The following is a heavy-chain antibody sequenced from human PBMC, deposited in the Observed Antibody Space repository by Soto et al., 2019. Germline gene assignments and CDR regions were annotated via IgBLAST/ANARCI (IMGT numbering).Heavy chain of an antibody. V-gene: IGHV3-33*01. CDR3: ARGRVDGGELDL. D-gene: IGHD1-26*01. CDR1: GFTFRTYG. Sequence: VQLVESGGGVVKPGRTLSLSCAASGFTFRTYGMYWVRQAPGKGLEWVAVIWYDASNKYYADSVKGRFTISRDNSENTLYLQMNSLRAEDTAVYYCARGRVDGGELDLWGQGTLVTVSS. CDR2: IWYDASNK. J-gene: IGHJ4*02.